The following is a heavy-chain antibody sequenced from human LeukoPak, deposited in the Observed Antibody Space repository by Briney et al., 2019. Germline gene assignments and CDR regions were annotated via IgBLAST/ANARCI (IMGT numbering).Heavy chain of an antibody. CDR3: ASQLGPGGTAMMYYFDY. J-gene: IGHJ4*02. V-gene: IGHV4-31*03. D-gene: IGHD5-18*01. Sequence: SETLSLTCTVSGGSISSGGYYWSWIRQHPGKGLEWIGYIYYSGSTYYNPSLKSRVTISVDTSKNQFSLKLSSVTAADTAVYYCASQLGPGGTAMMYYFDYWGQGTLVTVSS. CDR2: IYYSGST. CDR1: GGSISSGGYY.